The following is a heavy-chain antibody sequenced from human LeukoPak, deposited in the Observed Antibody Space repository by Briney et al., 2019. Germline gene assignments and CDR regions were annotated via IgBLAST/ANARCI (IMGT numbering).Heavy chain of an antibody. D-gene: IGHD2-2*02. J-gene: IGHJ3*02. Sequence: GGSLRLSCAASGFTFSSYAMSWVRQAPGKGLEWVSAISGSGGSTYYADSVKGRFTISRDNSKNTLYLQMNSLRAEDTAVYYCAKVHCSSTSCYTDDAFDIWGQGTMVTVSS. V-gene: IGHV3-23*01. CDR3: AKVHCSSTSCYTDDAFDI. CDR2: ISGSGGST. CDR1: GFTFSSYA.